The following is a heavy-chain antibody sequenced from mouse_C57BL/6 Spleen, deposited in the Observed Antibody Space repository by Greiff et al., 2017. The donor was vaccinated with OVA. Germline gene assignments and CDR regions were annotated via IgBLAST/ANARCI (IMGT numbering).Heavy chain of an antibody. Sequence: VKVVESGPGLVQPSQSLSITCTVSGFSLTSYGVHWVRQSPGKGLEWLGVIWRGGSTDYNAAFMSRLSITKDNSKSQVFFKMNSLQADDTAIYYCAKNADYGDYYAMDYWGQGTSVTVSS. CDR2: IWRGGST. D-gene: IGHD2-4*01. J-gene: IGHJ4*01. CDR3: AKNADYGDYYAMDY. CDR1: GFSLTSYG. V-gene: IGHV2-5*01.